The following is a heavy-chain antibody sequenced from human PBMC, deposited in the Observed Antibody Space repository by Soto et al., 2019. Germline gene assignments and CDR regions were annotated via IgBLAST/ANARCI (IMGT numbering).Heavy chain of an antibody. Sequence: SETLSLTCSVSGGSISSYYWSWIRQPPGKGLEWIGYIYYSGSTNYNPSLKSRVTISVDTSKNQFSLKMSSVTAADTAVYYCARRYGPGFDYWGQGTLVTVSS. CDR3: ARRYGPGFDY. J-gene: IGHJ4*02. D-gene: IGHD4-17*01. CDR1: GGSISSYY. CDR2: IYYSGST. V-gene: IGHV4-59*08.